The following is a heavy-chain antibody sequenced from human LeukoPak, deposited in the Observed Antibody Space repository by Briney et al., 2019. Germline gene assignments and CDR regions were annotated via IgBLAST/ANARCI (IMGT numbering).Heavy chain of an antibody. D-gene: IGHD6-19*01. J-gene: IGHJ5*02. Sequence: GGSLRLSCAASGFTFSSYAMSWVRQAPGKGLEWVSTISGSGLSTYYADSVKGRFTISRDNSNNTLYLQMNSLRVEDTAVYYCAKSRVAVAAPRDWFDPWGQGTLVTVSS. CDR3: AKSRVAVAAPRDWFDP. V-gene: IGHV3-23*01. CDR1: GFTFSSYA. CDR2: ISGSGLST.